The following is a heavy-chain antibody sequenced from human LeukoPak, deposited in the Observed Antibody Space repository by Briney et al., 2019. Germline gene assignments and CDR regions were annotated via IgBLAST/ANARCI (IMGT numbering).Heavy chain of an antibody. Sequence: GGSLRLSCVASGLTFSDYDMHWVRQDPGKGLEWVASMRNDGSQIYYADSVKGRFTISRDNSKNTLYLQMNSLRVEDTAIYYCAKDIGRRIFGVAYDAFHVWGQGTMVTVSS. V-gene: IGHV3-30*02. D-gene: IGHD3-3*01. CDR3: AKDIGRRIFGVAYDAFHV. CDR2: MRNDGSQI. CDR1: GLTFSDYD. J-gene: IGHJ3*01.